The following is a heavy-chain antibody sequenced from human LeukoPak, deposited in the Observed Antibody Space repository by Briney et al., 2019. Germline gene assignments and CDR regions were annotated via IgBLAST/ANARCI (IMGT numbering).Heavy chain of an antibody. CDR2: IYPGDSDT. D-gene: IGHD3-10*01. Sequence: GESLPISCQGSGYSFTSYWIGWVRQMPGKGLEWMGIIYPGDSDTRYSPSFQGQVTISADKSISTAYLQWSSLKASDTAMYYCARSPYYGSGSDTYFDYWGRGSLVTVSS. CDR3: ARSPYYGSGSDTYFDY. J-gene: IGHJ4*02. V-gene: IGHV5-51*01. CDR1: GYSFTSYW.